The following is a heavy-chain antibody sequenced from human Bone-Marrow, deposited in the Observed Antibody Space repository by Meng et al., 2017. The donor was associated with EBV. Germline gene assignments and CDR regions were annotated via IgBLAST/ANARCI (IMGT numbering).Heavy chain of an antibody. D-gene: IGHD1-14*01. Sequence: VGFVGAGGGLVTPGGSLRSPCGTSGFTLGTRAISRAGQAPGKGLESVSAISGAGTQPYIDSVKGRFTLSRDSSRTTLYLQMDRLRAEDTALSFCAIVDRNQNGGYWGQGTLVTVSS. CDR2: ISGAGTQ. J-gene: IGHJ4*02. V-gene: IGHV3-23*04. CDR1: GFTLGTRA. CDR3: AIVDRNQNGGY.